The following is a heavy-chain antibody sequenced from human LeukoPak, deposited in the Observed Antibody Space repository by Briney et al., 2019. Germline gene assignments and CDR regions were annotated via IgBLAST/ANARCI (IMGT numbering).Heavy chain of an antibody. CDR3: AKAPYGGNRGGYYYGMDV. J-gene: IGHJ6*02. CDR1: GFTFSSYA. D-gene: IGHD4-23*01. Sequence: GGSLRLSCAASGFTFSSYAMSWVRQAPGKGLEWVSAISGSGGSTYYADSVKGRFTISRDNSKNTLYLQMNSLRAEDTAVYYCAKAPYGGNRGGYYYGMDVWGQGTTVTVSS. CDR2: ISGSGGST. V-gene: IGHV3-23*01.